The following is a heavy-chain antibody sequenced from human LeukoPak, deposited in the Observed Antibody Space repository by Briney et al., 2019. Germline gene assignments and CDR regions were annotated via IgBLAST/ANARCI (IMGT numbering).Heavy chain of an antibody. CDR1: GFTFSTYN. CDR3: AREGYYSGMDV. CDR2: ITISSTYI. J-gene: IGHJ6*04. V-gene: IGHV3-21*01. Sequence: GSLRLSCAASGFTFSTYNINWVRQTPGKGLEWVSSITISSTYIYYADSVKGRFTISRDNAKNSLYLQMNSLRAEDTAVYYCAREGYYSGMDVWGKGTTVTVSS.